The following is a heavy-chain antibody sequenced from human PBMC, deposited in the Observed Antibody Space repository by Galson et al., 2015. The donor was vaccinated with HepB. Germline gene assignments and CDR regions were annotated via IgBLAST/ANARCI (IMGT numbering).Heavy chain of an antibody. CDR1: GYSFTSYW. CDR2: IYPGDSDT. Sequence: QSGAEVKKPGESLKISCKGSGYSFTSYWIGWVRQMPGKGLEWMGIIYPGDSDTKYSPSFQGQVTISADKSISTAYLQWSSLKASDTAIYYCARHRASSSWLFNGMDVWGQGTTVTVSS. D-gene: IGHD6-13*01. CDR3: ARHRASSSWLFNGMDV. J-gene: IGHJ6*02. V-gene: IGHV5-51*01.